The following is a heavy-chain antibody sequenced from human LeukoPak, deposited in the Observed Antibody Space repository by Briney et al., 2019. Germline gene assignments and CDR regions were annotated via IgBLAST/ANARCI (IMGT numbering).Heavy chain of an antibody. D-gene: IGHD5-12*01. V-gene: IGHV1-69*05. CDR2: IIPIFGTA. CDR3: ARGYSGYDGYYYYIDV. J-gene: IGHJ6*03. CDR1: GGTFSSYA. Sequence: PSVKVSCKASGGTFSSYAISWVRQAPGQGLEWMGGIIPIFGTANYAQKFQGRVTITTDESTSKAYMELSSLRSADTAVYYCARGYSGYDGYYYYIDVWGKGTTVTVSS.